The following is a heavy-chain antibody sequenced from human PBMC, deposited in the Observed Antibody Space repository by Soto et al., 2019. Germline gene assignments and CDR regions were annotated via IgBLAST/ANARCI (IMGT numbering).Heavy chain of an antibody. Sequence: SETLSLTCSVSGGSIYSHYWTWMRQPPGKGLEWIGYIYYSGSTNYSPSLNSRVTISVDTPKNQFSLRLSSVTAADTAVYYCATIPATTILTDYWGQGTLVTVSS. CDR1: GGSIYSHY. CDR3: ATIPATTILTDY. J-gene: IGHJ4*02. D-gene: IGHD2-2*02. CDR2: IYYSGST. V-gene: IGHV4-59*11.